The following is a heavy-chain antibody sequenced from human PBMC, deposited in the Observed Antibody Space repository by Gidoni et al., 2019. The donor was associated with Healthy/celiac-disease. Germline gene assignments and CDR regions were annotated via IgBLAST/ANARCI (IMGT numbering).Heavy chain of an antibody. CDR2: INAGNGNT. CDR1: GYTFTSYA. J-gene: IGHJ6*03. Sequence: QVQLVQSGAEVKKPGASVKVSCKASGYTFTSYAMHWVRQAPGQRLEWMGWINAGNGNTKYSQKFQGRVTITRDTSASTAYMELSSLRSEDTAVYYCASRSSWSYYYYYMDVWGKGTTVTVSS. CDR3: ASRSSWSYYYYYMDV. D-gene: IGHD6-13*01. V-gene: IGHV1-3*01.